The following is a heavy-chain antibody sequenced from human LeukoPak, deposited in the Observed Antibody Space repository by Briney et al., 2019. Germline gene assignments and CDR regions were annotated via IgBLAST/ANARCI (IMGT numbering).Heavy chain of an antibody. CDR1: GRSFSGYY. CDR3: ARGGIVATMDFDY. D-gene: IGHD5-12*01. CDR2: SDHSGTT. Sequence: PSETLSLTCVVYGRSFSGYYWSWIRQPPGKGLEWIGESDHSGTTNYNPSLKSRVTMSVDTSKNQFSLKLSSVTAADTAVYYCARGGIVATMDFDYWGQGTLVTVSS. V-gene: IGHV4-34*01. J-gene: IGHJ4*02.